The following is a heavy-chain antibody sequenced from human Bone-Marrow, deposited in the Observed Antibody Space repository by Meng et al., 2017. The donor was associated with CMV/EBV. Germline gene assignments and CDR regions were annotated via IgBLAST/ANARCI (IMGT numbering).Heavy chain of an antibody. CDR3: ARVDYYDRSCYYNYYYYGMDV. CDR1: GFTFNSYS. Sequence: GESLKISCAASGFTFNSYSMNWVRQAPGKGLEWVSSISSSSSYIYYADSVKGRFTISRDNAKNSLYLQMNRLRAEDTAVYYCARVDYYDRSCYYNYYYYGMDVWGQGTTVTVSS. CDR2: ISSSSSYI. J-gene: IGHJ6*02. D-gene: IGHD3-22*01. V-gene: IGHV3-21*01.